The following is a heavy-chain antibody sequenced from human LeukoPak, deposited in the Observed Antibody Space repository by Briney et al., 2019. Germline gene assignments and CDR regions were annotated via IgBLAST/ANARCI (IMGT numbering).Heavy chain of an antibody. D-gene: IGHD6-13*01. Sequence: GASVKVSCKASGYTFTGYYMHWVRQAPGQGLEWMGRINPNSGGTDYAQKFQGRVTMTRDTSISTAHMELSRLRSDDTAVYYCARGITGYSSSLYYFDYWGQGTLVTVSS. V-gene: IGHV1-2*06. CDR1: GYTFTGYY. CDR3: ARGITGYSSSLYYFDY. J-gene: IGHJ4*02. CDR2: INPNSGGT.